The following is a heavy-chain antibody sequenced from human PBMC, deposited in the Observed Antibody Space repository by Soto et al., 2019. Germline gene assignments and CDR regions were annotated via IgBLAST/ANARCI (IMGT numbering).Heavy chain of an antibody. CDR1: GGSISSGDYY. Sequence: QVQLQESGPGLVKPSQTLSLTCTVSGGSISSGDYYWSWIRQPPGKGLEWIGYIYYSGSTYYNPSRKSRVTRPVDTSRNQFSLKLSSVTAADTAVYYCARFRPRVYQAAFDIWGQGTMVTVSS. CDR2: IYYSGST. CDR3: ARFRPRVYQAAFDI. V-gene: IGHV4-30-4*01. D-gene: IGHD2-2*01. J-gene: IGHJ3*02.